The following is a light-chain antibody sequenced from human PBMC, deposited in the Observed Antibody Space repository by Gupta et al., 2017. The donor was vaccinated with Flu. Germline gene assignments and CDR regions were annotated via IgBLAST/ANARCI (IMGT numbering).Light chain of an antibody. Sequence: GTLSLSPGERATLSCRASQSLSNNYVAWYQQKPGQSPRLLIYGASSRATGIADRFGGSGSGTDFTLTISGLEAEDFAVYYCQQEDKSPITFGGGTKVEIK. CDR3: QQEDKSPIT. CDR1: QSLSNNY. CDR2: GAS. V-gene: IGKV3-20*01. J-gene: IGKJ4*01.